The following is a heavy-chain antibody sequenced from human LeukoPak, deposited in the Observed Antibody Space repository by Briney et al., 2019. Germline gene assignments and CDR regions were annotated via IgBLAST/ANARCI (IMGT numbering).Heavy chain of an antibody. D-gene: IGHD2-15*01. CDR3: ARGFPTLGYCSGGSCYSLDY. Sequence: SETLSLTCAVYGVSFSGYYWSWIRQPPGKGLEWIGEINRSGSTNYNPSLKSRVTISVDTSKNQFSLKLSSVTAADTAVYYCARGFPTLGYCSGGSCYSLDYWGQGTLVTVSS. J-gene: IGHJ4*02. CDR1: GVSFSGYY. CDR2: INRSGST. V-gene: IGHV4-34*01.